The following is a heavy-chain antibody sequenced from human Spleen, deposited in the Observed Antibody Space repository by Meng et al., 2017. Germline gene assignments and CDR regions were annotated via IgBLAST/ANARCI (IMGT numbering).Heavy chain of an antibody. J-gene: IGHJ4*02. CDR1: GFTFSSSE. CDR3: AGGLPSTWFRKYYFES. D-gene: IGHD3-16*01. V-gene: IGHV3-48*03. Sequence: SLKISCAASGFTFSSSEMNWVRQAPGKGLEWISYIGSSGSPIYYADSVKGRFTISRDNAKNSLYLQMNSLRAEDTAVYYCAGGLPSTWFRKYYFESWGQGTQVTVSS. CDR2: IGSSGSPI.